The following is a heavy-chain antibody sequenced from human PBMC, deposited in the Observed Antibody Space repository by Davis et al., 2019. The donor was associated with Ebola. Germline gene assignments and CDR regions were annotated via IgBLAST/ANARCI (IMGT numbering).Heavy chain of an antibody. J-gene: IGHJ4*02. CDR2: ISYDGSNK. CDR1: GFTFSSYA. CDR3: ATATGYFDS. V-gene: IGHV3-30-3*01. Sequence: GESLKISCAASGFTFSSYAMHWVRQAPGKGLEWVAVISYDGSNKYYADSVKGRFTISRDNSRNTLYLQMISLTAEDTSVYYCATATGYFDSWGQGTLVTVSS. D-gene: IGHD1-14*01.